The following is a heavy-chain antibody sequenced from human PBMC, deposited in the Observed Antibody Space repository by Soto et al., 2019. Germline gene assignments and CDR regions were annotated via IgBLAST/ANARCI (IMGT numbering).Heavy chain of an antibody. CDR3: ARGFRGYIGYDSPRGYYGMDV. CDR2: INHSGST. J-gene: IGHJ6*02. D-gene: IGHD5-12*01. V-gene: IGHV4-34*01. Sequence: SETLSLTCAVYGGSFSGYYWSWIRQPPGKGLEWIGEINHSGSTNYNQSLKSRVTISVDTSKNQFSLKLGSVTAADTAVYYCARGFRGYIGYDSPRGYYGMDVWGQGTTVTVSS. CDR1: GGSFSGYY.